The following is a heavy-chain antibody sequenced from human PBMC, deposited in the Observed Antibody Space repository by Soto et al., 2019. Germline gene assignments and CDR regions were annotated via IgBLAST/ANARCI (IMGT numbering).Heavy chain of an antibody. D-gene: IGHD3-22*01. Sequence: PGGSLRLSCAPSGFTFSSYGMHWVRQAPDKGLEWVAVISYDGSNKYYADSVKGRFTISRDNSKNTLYLQMNSLRAEDTAVYYCAKIDDYYDSSGYYLLDYWGQGTLVTVSS. CDR3: AKIDDYYDSSGYYLLDY. V-gene: IGHV3-30*18. CDR1: GFTFSSYG. CDR2: ISYDGSNK. J-gene: IGHJ4*02.